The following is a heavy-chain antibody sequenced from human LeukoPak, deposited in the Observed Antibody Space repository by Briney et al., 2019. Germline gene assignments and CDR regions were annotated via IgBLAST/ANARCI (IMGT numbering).Heavy chain of an antibody. CDR3: TRESASGYYYRYAFDI. D-gene: IGHD3-22*01. V-gene: IGHV3-49*04. CDR2: IRSKAYGGTT. Sequence: PGGSLRLSCAGSGFPFSIHGMNWVRQAPGKGLEWVGFIRSKAYGGTTEYAASVKGRFTISRDDSKSIAYLQMNSLKTEDTAVYYCTRESASGYYYRYAFDIWGQGTMVTVSS. CDR1: GFPFSIHG. J-gene: IGHJ3*02.